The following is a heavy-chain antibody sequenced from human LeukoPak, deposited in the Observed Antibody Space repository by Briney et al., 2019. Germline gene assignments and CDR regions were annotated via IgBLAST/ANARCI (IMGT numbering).Heavy chain of an antibody. Sequence: SETLSLTCAVYGGSFSGYYWSWIRQPPGKGLEWIGEINHSGSTNYNPSLKSRVTISVDTSKNQFSLKLSSVTAAVTAVYYCARARVGATNFDYSGQGTLVTVSS. CDR3: ARARVGATNFDY. J-gene: IGHJ4*02. CDR1: GGSFSGYY. V-gene: IGHV4-34*01. CDR2: INHSGST. D-gene: IGHD1-26*01.